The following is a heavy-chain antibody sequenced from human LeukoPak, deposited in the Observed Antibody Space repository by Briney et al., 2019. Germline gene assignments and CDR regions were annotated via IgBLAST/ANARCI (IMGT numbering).Heavy chain of an antibody. J-gene: IGHJ4*02. D-gene: IGHD3-3*01. CDR1: GGSIGSYF. CDR3: ARGPSAYPYFDY. Sequence: SETLSLTCTVSGGSIGSYFWSWVRQPPGKGLEWVGYVYYSGSTNYNPSLKSRVAISVETCQIQFSLTLCSVIAADTAVYYCARGPSAYPYFDYWGQGTLVTVSS. V-gene: IGHV4-59*01. CDR2: VYYSGST.